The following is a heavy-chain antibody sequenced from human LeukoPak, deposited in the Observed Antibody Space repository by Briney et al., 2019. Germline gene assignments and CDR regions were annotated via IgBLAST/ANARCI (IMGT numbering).Heavy chain of an antibody. V-gene: IGHV3-21*01. CDR1: GFTFSSYS. CDR2: ISSSSSYI. Sequence: PGGSLRLSCAASGFTFSSYSMNWVRQAPGKGLEWVSSISSSSSYIYYADSVKGRFTISRDNAKNSLYLQMNSLRAEDTAVYYWGRDGFFVVVPAARKRDFGEKGPTVTVS. D-gene: IGHD2-2*01. J-gene: IGHJ6*03. CDR3: GRDGFFVVVPAARKRDF.